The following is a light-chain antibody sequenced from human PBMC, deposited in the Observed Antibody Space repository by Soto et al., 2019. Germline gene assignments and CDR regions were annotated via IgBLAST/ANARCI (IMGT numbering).Light chain of an antibody. CDR3: QQRSNWPPT. CDR1: QTVSSY. CDR2: DAS. V-gene: IGKV3-11*01. Sequence: ETVLTQSPATLSLSPGERATLSCRASQTVSSYLAWYQQKPGQAPRLLIYDASTRATGIPARFSGSGSGTDFTLTISSLEPEDFAVYYCQQRSNWPPTFGPGTKVDIK. J-gene: IGKJ3*01.